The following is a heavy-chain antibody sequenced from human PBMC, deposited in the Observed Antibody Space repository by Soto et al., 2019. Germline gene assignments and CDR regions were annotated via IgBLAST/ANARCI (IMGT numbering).Heavy chain of an antibody. CDR1: GFTCSSDA. Sequence: EVQLLESGGGLVQPGGSLRLSCAASGFTCSSDAMSWVLPAPGTGLEWVSAISGSGGSTYSSDSVKVRFTISIDNSKNTLSLPMNGLGAADTAVYYWAKDDFGGDQDDWGQGTLVTVSS. CDR3: AKDDFGGDQDD. J-gene: IGHJ4*02. CDR2: ISGSGGST. V-gene: IGHV3-23*01. D-gene: IGHD3-10*01.